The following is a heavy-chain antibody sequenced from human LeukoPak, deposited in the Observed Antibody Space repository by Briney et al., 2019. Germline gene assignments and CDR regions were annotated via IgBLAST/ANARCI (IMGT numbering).Heavy chain of an antibody. D-gene: IGHD6-13*01. CDR3: ARETAGFDY. CDR1: GFTFSNHD. V-gene: IGHV3-13*01. Sequence: GGSLRLSCVASGFTFSNHDMHWVRQATGKGLEWVSAIGTAGDTYYPGSVKGRFTISRENAKNSLYLQMNSLRAGDTAVYYCARETAGFDYWGQGALVTVSS. J-gene: IGHJ4*02. CDR2: IGTAGDT.